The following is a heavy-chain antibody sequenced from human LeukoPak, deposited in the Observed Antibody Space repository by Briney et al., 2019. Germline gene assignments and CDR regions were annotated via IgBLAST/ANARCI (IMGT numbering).Heavy chain of an antibody. CDR3: ARLAVGLDY. V-gene: IGHV4-39*01. D-gene: IGHD6-19*01. CDR2: IYYSGST. J-gene: IGHJ4*02. Sequence: SETLSLTCTVSGGSISGSSYYWGWIRQPPGKGLEWIGSIYYSGSTYYNPSLKSRVTISVDTSKNQFSLKLSSVTAADTAVYYCARLAVGLDYWGQGTLVTVSS. CDR1: GGSISGSSYY.